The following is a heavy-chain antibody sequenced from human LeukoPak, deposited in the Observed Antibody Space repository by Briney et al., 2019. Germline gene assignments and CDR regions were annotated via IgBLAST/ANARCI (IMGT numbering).Heavy chain of an antibody. V-gene: IGHV3-23*01. J-gene: IGHJ4*02. CDR1: GFTFNSYA. CDR3: AKGDGGGATGF. CDR2: ISGSGVST. Sequence: GGSLRLSCAASGFTFNSYAMSWVRQAPGKGLEWVSVISGSGVSTYYADSVKGRFTISRDNSKNTLYLQMNSLRADDTAVYYCAKGDGGGATGFWGQGTLVTVSS. D-gene: IGHD1-26*01.